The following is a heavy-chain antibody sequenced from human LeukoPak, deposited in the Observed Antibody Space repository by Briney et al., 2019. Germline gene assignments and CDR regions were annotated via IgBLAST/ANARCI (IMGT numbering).Heavy chain of an antibody. CDR1: GGSISSYY. CDR3: ARDIHPDSGWLRVGWFDP. V-gene: IGHV4-4*07. D-gene: IGHD6-19*01. J-gene: IGHJ5*02. Sequence: SETLSLTCTVSGGSISSYYWSWIRQPAGKGLEWIGRIYTSGSTNYNPSLKSRVTISVDTSKNQFSLKLSSVTAADTAVYYCARDIHPDSGWLRVGWFDPWGQGTLVTVSS. CDR2: IYTSGST.